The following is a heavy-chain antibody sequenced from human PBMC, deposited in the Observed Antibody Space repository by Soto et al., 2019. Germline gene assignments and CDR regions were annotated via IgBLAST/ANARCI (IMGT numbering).Heavy chain of an antibody. Sequence: QVQLQESGPGLVKPSETLSLTCTVSGGSISSYYWSWIRQPPGKGLEWIGYIYYSGSTNYNPSLKSRITVSADTSKNQLSLKLGSVTAADTAVYYCARVDAQIGNYYDSSGYYSFDYWGQGTLVTVSS. J-gene: IGHJ4*02. CDR3: ARVDAQIGNYYDSSGYYSFDY. V-gene: IGHV4-59*01. CDR2: IYYSGST. CDR1: GGSISSYY. D-gene: IGHD3-22*01.